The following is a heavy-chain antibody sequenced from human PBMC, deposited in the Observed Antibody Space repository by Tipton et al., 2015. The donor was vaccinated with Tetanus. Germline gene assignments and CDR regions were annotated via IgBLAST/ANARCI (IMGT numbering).Heavy chain of an antibody. CDR3: AGVRARGYDILTGPDAFDI. J-gene: IGHJ3*02. V-gene: IGHV1-3*01. CDR1: GYTFTSYA. CDR2: INAGNGNT. Sequence: QVQLVQSGAEVKKPGASVKVSCKASGYTFTSYAMHWVRQAPGQRLEWMGWINAGNGNTKYSQKFQGRVTITRGTSASTAYMELSSLRAEDTAVYYCAGVRARGYDILTGPDAFDIWGQGTMVAVSS. D-gene: IGHD3-9*01.